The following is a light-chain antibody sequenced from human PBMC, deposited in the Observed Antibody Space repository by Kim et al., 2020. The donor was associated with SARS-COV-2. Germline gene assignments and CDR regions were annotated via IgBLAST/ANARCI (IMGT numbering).Light chain of an antibody. CDR2: AAS. Sequence: DIQMTQSPSSLSASVGDRVSITCQASQDISNHLNWYQQKPGKAPKLLIYAASNLETGVPSRFSGSGSGTDFTFTISSLQPEDIATYYCQQYEDFLRFGGGTKVEVK. CDR1: QDISNH. J-gene: IGKJ4*02. V-gene: IGKV1-33*01. CDR3: QQYEDFLR.